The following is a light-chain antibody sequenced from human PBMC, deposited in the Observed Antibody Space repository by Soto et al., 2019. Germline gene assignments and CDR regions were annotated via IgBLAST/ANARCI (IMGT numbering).Light chain of an antibody. Sequence: DIQMTQSPSSLSTSVGDRVTITCRTSQSISNYLNWYQQKPGKAPKLLIYAASSLQSGVPSRFSGSGSGTDFTLTISSLQPEDFATYYCQQSYSTCTFGQGTKLEIK. V-gene: IGKV1-39*01. J-gene: IGKJ2*02. CDR3: QQSYSTCT. CDR2: AAS. CDR1: QSISNY.